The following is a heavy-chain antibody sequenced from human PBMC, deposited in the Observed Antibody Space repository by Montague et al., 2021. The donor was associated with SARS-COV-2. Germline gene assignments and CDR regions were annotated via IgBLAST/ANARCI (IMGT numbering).Heavy chain of an antibody. D-gene: IGHD2-21*02. V-gene: IGHV6-1*01. CDR1: GESVASNIAT. CDR3: ARAYCGGDCYVYWYFDL. CDR2: TYYRSKWYN. J-gene: IGHJ2*01. Sequence: CAISGESVASNIATWNWIRQSPSRGLEWLGRTYYRSKWYNDYAVSVKSRVIINPDTSNNRISLQLNSVTPEDTAVYYCARAYCGGDCYVYWYFDLWGRGTQVTVSA.